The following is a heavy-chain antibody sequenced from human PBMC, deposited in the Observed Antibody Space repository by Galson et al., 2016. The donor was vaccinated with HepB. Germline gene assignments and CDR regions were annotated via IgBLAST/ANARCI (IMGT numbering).Heavy chain of an antibody. V-gene: IGHV1-3*01. CDR1: GYTFTSYG. CDR2: INAGNGNT. D-gene: IGHD6-13*01. Sequence: SVKVSCKASGYTFTSYGMNWVRQAPGQRLEWMGWINAGNGNTKYSQKFQGRVTITRDTSASTAYMELSSLRSEDTAVYYCACARIAAAGRFHFYYYAMDVWGQGTTVTVSS. CDR3: ACARIAAAGRFHFYYYAMDV. J-gene: IGHJ6*02.